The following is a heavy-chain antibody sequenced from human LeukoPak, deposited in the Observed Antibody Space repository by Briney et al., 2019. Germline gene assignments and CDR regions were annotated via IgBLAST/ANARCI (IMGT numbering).Heavy chain of an antibody. D-gene: IGHD7-27*01. CDR3: ATDFNWAWNY. CDR2: IRNVGNDK. J-gene: IGHJ4*02. CDR1: GFRLSTYG. V-gene: IGHV3-30*02. Sequence: GGSLRLSCVVSGFRLSTYGMHWVRQAPGKGLEWVSFIRNVGNDKYYAQSVKGRFTISRDDSKTTQYLQMNSLTGEDTAVYYCATDFNWAWNYWGQGTLLTVSS.